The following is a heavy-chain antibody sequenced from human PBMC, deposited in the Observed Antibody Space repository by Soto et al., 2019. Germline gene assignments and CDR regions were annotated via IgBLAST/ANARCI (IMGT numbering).Heavy chain of an antibody. CDR3: AMDGISTAGGDAFDI. V-gene: IGHV4-30-2*01. D-gene: IGHD6-13*01. CDR2: VYHSGRT. CDR1: GASISRGGYS. J-gene: IGHJ3*02. Sequence: QVQLQESGSGLVNPSQTLSLICSVSGASISRGGYSWSWIRQAPGKGLEWIGYVYHSGRTYYNPSLTGPVRMSADPSENQFSLKLNSLTAAATAVYFCAMDGISTAGGDAFDIWGRGTLVTVSS.